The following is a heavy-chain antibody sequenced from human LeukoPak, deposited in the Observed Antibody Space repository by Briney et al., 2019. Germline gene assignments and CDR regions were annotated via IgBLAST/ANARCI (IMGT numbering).Heavy chain of an antibody. CDR2: IYPGDSDT. CDR3: ARRSLDYKYYYYMDV. D-gene: IGHD4-11*01. Sequence: GESLKISCKGSGYSFTSYWIGWVRQMPGKGLEWMGIIYPGDSDTRYSPSFQGQVTISADKSISTAYLQWSSLKASDTALYYCARRSLDYKYYYYMDVWGKGTTVTVSS. CDR1: GYSFTSYW. J-gene: IGHJ6*03. V-gene: IGHV5-51*01.